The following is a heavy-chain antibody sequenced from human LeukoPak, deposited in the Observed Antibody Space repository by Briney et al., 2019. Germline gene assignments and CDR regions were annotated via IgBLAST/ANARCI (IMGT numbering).Heavy chain of an antibody. J-gene: IGHJ4*02. Sequence: PSETLSLTCAVYGGSFSGYYWSWIRQPPGKGLEWIGEINHSGSTNYNPSLKSRVTISVDTSKNQFSLKLSSVTAADTAVYYCAGVRFARFDYWGQGTLVTVSS. V-gene: IGHV4-34*01. D-gene: IGHD3-16*01. CDR3: AGVRFARFDY. CDR1: GGSFSGYY. CDR2: INHSGST.